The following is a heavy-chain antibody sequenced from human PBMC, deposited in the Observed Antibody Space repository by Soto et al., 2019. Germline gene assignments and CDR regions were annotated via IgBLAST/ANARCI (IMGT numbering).Heavy chain of an antibody. CDR1: GFSFIDAW. CDR3: TTALKYDILTGYYKGAVMDY. Sequence: EVQLVESGGGLVEPGGSLRLSCAASGFSFIDAWMHWVRKAPGKGLEWVGRFKSKTDGGATEYAAPVRGRFTLSRDDSKKMLHRQMNSLKTEDTAVYYCTTALKYDILTGYYKGAVMDYWGQGTLVNVSS. CDR2: FKSKTDGGAT. D-gene: IGHD3-9*01. V-gene: IGHV3-15*07. J-gene: IGHJ4*02.